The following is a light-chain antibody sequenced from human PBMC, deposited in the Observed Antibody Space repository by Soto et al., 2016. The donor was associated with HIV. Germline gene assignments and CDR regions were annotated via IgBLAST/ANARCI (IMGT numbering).Light chain of an antibody. J-gene: IGLJ2*01. CDR3: QVWDSSDDHVV. V-gene: IGLV3-21*02. Sequence: SYELTQPPSVSVAPGQTARIACGGNNIGSKSVHWYQQKPGQAPVLAVYDDSDRPSGIPERFPGSNSGSTATLTISRVEAGDEADYYCQVWDSSDDHVVFGGGTKLTVL. CDR2: DDS. CDR1: NIGSKS.